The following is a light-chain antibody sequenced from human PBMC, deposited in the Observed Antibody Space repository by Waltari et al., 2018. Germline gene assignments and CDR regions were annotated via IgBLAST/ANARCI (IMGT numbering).Light chain of an antibody. J-gene: IGKJ1*01. CDR2: WAS. Sequence: DIVMTKSPDSLAVSLGERATINCKSSQSLLKSSYNKNDLAWYQQKPGQPPKLLIYWASIRESDVPDRFSGSGSGTDFTLTISSLQAEDVAVYYCHQYYSTLWTFGQGTKVEIK. CDR1: QSLLKSSYNKND. CDR3: HQYYSTLWT. V-gene: IGKV4-1*01.